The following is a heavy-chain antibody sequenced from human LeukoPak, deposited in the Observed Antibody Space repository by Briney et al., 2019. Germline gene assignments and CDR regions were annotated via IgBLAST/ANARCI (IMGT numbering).Heavy chain of an antibody. J-gene: IGHJ4*02. CDR3: ARNFREISSGYYYPLDY. Sequence: SEXLSLTCTVSGGSISSSSYYWGWIRQPPGKGLEWIGSIYYSGSTYYNPSLKSRFTISVDTSKTQFSLKLSSVTAADTAVYYCARNFREISSGYYYPLDYWGQGTLVTVSS. V-gene: IGHV4-39*01. D-gene: IGHD3-22*01. CDR1: GGSISSSSYY. CDR2: IYYSGST.